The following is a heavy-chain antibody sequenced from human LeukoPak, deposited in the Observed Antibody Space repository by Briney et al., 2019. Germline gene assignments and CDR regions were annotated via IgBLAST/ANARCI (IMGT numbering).Heavy chain of an antibody. V-gene: IGHV3-23*01. D-gene: IGHD2-15*01. Sequence: GGSLRLSCAASGFTFSSYAMSWVRQAPGKGLEWVSAISGSGGSTYYADSVKGRFTISRDNSKSTLYLQMNSLRAEDTAVYYCAKDYFGVVVMVGFDYWGQGTLVTVSS. J-gene: IGHJ4*02. CDR1: GFTFSSYA. CDR3: AKDYFGVVVMVGFDY. CDR2: ISGSGGST.